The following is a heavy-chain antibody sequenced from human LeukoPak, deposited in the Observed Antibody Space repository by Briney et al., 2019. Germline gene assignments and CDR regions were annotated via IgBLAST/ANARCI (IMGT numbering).Heavy chain of an antibody. CDR2: IWYDGSNK. V-gene: IGHV3-33*06. CDR3: AKDYDFWSGYEIDY. J-gene: IGHJ4*02. D-gene: IGHD3-3*01. CDR1: GFTFSSYG. Sequence: GRSLRLSCAASGFTFSSYGMHWVRQAPGKGLEWVAVIWYDGSNKYYADSVKGRFTISRDNSKNTLYLQMNSLRAENTAVYYCAKDYDFWSGYEIDYWGQGTLVTVSS.